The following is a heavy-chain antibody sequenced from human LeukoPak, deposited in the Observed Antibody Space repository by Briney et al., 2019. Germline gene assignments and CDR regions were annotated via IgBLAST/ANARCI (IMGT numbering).Heavy chain of an antibody. J-gene: IGHJ4*02. V-gene: IGHV3-7*01. Sequence: GGSLRLSCAASGFTFSSYWMSWVRQAPGKGLEWVANIKQDGSEKYYVDSVKGRFTISRDNAKNSLYLQMNSLRAEDTAVYYCARGSGYSYGWLDYWGQGTMVTVSS. CDR2: IKQDGSEK. D-gene: IGHD5-18*01. CDR1: GFTFSSYW. CDR3: ARGSGYSYGWLDY.